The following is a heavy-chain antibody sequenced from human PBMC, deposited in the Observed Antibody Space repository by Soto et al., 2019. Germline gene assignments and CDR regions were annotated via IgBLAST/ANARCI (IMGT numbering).Heavy chain of an antibody. J-gene: IGHJ4*01. Sequence: PGGSLRLSCAASGFIFSNAWINWVRQAPGGGLEWVGRIKSKVNGATTDFAAPVKGGFAISRDDSRHIVYLQMNSLRIEDTAVYYCTTDSYSTMLVVRFDYWGHGTPVTVSS. CDR2: IKSKVNGATT. D-gene: IGHD3-22*01. CDR3: TTDSYSTMLVVRFDY. V-gene: IGHV3-15*07. CDR1: GFIFSNAW.